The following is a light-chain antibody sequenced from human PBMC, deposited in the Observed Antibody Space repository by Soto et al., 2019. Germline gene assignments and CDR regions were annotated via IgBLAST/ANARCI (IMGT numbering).Light chain of an antibody. V-gene: IGLV8-61*01. CDR3: VLYMGGGSYV. CDR2: STN. J-gene: IGLJ1*01. Sequence: QAVVTQEPSFSVSPGGTVTLTCGLTSGSVSTVYHPSWYQQTPGQAPRTLIYSTNTRSSGVPDRFSGSILGNKAALTIAGAQADDESDYYCVLYMGGGSYVFGTGTKLTV. CDR1: SGSVSTVYH.